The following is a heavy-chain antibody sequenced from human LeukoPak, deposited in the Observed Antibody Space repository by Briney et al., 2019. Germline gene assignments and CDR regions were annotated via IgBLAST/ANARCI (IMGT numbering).Heavy chain of an antibody. CDR3: ARGGSWVDY. D-gene: IGHD1-26*01. Sequence: GSSVQVSCKASGYTFTSYALNWVRQAPGQGLEWMGWINTNTGNPTYAQGFTGRFVFSLDTSVSTAYLQISSLKAEDTAVYYCARGGSWVDYWGQGTLVTVSS. CDR1: GYTFTSYA. V-gene: IGHV7-4-1*02. CDR2: INTNTGNP. J-gene: IGHJ4*02.